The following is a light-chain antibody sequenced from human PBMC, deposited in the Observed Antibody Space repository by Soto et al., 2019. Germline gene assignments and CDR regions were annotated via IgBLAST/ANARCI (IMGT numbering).Light chain of an antibody. Sequence: QSALTQPPSASGSPGQSVTISCTGTSSDVGGYNYVSWYQQHPGKAPKLIIYEVSKRPSGVPDRFSGSKSGNTASLTVSGLQADDEADYYCSSYAGSNKLIFGGGTKLTVL. CDR3: SSYAGSNKLI. J-gene: IGLJ2*01. V-gene: IGLV2-8*01. CDR2: EVS. CDR1: SSDVGGYNY.